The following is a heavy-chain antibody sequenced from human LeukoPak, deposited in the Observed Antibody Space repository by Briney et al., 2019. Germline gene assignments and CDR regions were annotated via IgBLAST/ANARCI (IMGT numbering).Heavy chain of an antibody. CDR2: IYYSGST. J-gene: IGHJ6*03. CDR3: ARVGATYPHYYMDV. CDR1: GDSISSSGDY. D-gene: IGHD3-16*01. V-gene: IGHV4-39*01. Sequence: SQTLSLTCTVSGDSISSSGDYWGWIRQPPGKGLEWIGNIYYSGSTYYNPSLKSRVTIAVDTSKNQFSLKLTSVTAADTAVYYCARVGATYPHYYMDVWGKGTTVTVAS.